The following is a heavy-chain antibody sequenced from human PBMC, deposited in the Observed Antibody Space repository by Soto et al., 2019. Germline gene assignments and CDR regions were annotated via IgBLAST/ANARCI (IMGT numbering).Heavy chain of an antibody. J-gene: IGHJ4*02. D-gene: IGHD3-10*01. V-gene: IGHV5-51*01. CDR1: GYSFTSYW. CDR3: ARLSYGSGSYYTAPDC. Sequence: GESLKISCKGSGYSFTSYWIGWVRQMPGKGLEWMGIIYPGDSDTKYSPSFRGQVTISADKSISTAYLQWSSLKASDTAMYYCARLSYGSGSYYTAPDCWGQGTLVTVSS. CDR2: IYPGDSDT.